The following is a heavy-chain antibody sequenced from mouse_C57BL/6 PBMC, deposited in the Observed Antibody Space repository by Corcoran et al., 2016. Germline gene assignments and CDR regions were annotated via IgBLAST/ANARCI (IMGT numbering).Heavy chain of an antibody. D-gene: IGHD2-5*01. Sequence: QVQLQQSGAELARPGASVKLSCKASGYTFTSYGISWVKQRTGQGLEWIGEIYPRSGNTYYNEKFKGKATLTADKSSSTAYMELRSLTSEDSAVYFCAREESNYGFAWFAYWGQGTLVTVSA. CDR1: GYTFTSYG. J-gene: IGHJ3*01. V-gene: IGHV1-81*01. CDR3: AREESNYGFAWFAY. CDR2: IYPRSGNT.